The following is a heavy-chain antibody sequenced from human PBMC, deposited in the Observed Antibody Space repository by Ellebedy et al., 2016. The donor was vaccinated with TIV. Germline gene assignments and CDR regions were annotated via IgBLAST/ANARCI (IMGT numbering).Heavy chain of an antibody. CDR3: ARGGSEYTKWDV. Sequence: AASVKVSCKASGYTFNSYYMHWVRQAPGQGLEWMGIVNPSYGRTNYAQNLQDRVTITMDSSTSTVYMELSSLTSEDTAVYYCARGGSEYTKWDVWGQGTLVTVSS. J-gene: IGHJ4*02. D-gene: IGHD1-26*01. CDR2: VNPSYGRT. CDR1: GYTFNSYY. V-gene: IGHV1-46*02.